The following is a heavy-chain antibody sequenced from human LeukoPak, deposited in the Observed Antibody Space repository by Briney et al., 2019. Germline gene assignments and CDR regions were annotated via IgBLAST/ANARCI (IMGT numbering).Heavy chain of an antibody. J-gene: IGHJ3*02. CDR2: INPNSGGT. V-gene: IGHV1-2*02. CDR3: ARPMTTVNDAFDI. CDR1: GYTFTGYY. D-gene: IGHD4-17*01. Sequence: ASVKVSCKASGYTFTGYYMHWVRQAPGQGLEWMGWINPNSGGTNYAQKFQGRVTMTRDKSISTAYLQWSSLKASDTAMYYCARPMTTVNDAFDIWGQGTMVTVSS.